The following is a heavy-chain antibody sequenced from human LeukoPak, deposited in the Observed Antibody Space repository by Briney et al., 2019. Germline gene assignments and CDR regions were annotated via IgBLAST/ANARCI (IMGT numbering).Heavy chain of an antibody. CDR3: ARDLSGYYDSSGSDSFDF. Sequence: ASVKVSCKASGYTFTSYGISWVRQAPGQGLEWMGWISPYNGNTIYAQKLQGRVTMTTDTSTSTAYMELRSLRSDDTAVYYCARDLSGYYDSSGSDSFDFWGQGTMLTVSS. CDR1: GYTFTSYG. CDR2: ISPYNGNT. J-gene: IGHJ3*01. D-gene: IGHD3-22*01. V-gene: IGHV1-18*01.